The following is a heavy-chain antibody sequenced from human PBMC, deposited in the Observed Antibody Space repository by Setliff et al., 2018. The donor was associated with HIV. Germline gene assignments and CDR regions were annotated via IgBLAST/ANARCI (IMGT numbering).Heavy chain of an antibody. Sequence: HPGGSLRLSCAASGFTFSDYSMTWVRQAPGKGLEWVSYINSAFTSTHYADSVKGRFIISRDNAKKSVFLQMNRLRADDTALYYCARYGGSSGHRSFDIWGQGTMVTVSS. CDR3: ARYGGSSGHRSFDI. D-gene: IGHD3-16*01. J-gene: IGHJ3*02. V-gene: IGHV3-48*01. CDR2: INSAFTST. CDR1: GFTFSDYS.